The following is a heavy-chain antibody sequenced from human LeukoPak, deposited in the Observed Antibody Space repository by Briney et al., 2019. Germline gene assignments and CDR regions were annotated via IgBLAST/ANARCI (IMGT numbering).Heavy chain of an antibody. CDR3: ARDKYSGSGSYLGASWFDP. V-gene: IGHV4-30-2*01. Sequence: SQTLSLTCAVSGGSISSGGYSWSWIRQPPGKGLEWIGYIYHSGSTYYNPSLKSRVTVSVDRSKNQFSLKLSSVTAADTAVYYCARDKYSGSGSYLGASWFDPWGQGTLVTVSS. CDR2: IYHSGST. J-gene: IGHJ5*02. D-gene: IGHD3-10*01. CDR1: GGSISSGGYS.